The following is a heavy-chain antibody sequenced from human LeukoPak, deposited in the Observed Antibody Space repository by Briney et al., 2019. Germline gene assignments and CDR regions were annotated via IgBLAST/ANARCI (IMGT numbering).Heavy chain of an antibody. CDR3: AKERTDSSDWD. Sequence: GGSLSLSCAASGFSFSTFGMHWVCQAPGKGLEWISFIQYDGTSKFYADSVRGRFTISRDNAKNTLFLQMTSLRPEDTAVYYCAKERTDSSDWDWGQGTLVIVSS. V-gene: IGHV3-30*02. CDR1: GFSFSTFG. CDR2: IQYDGTSK. J-gene: IGHJ4*02. D-gene: IGHD2-21*02.